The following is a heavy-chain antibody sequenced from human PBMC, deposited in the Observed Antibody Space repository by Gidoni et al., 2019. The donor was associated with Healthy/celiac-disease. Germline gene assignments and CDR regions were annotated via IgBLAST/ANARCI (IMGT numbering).Heavy chain of an antibody. CDR2: INPNSGGT. Sequence: QVQLVQSGAEVKKPGASVKVSCKASGYTFTCYYMHWVRQAPGKGIEWMGWINPNSGGTNYAQKFQGWVTMTRDTSISTAYMELSRLRSDDTAVYYCARDWRRYSSGWYGSFGYWGQGTLVTVSS. CDR1: GYTFTCYY. D-gene: IGHD6-19*01. V-gene: IGHV1-2*04. CDR3: ARDWRRYSSGWYGSFGY. J-gene: IGHJ4*02.